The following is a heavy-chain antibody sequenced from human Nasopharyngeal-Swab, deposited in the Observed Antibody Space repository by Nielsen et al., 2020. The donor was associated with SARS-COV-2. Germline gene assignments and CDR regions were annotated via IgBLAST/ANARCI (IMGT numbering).Heavy chain of an antibody. D-gene: IGHD6-19*01. V-gene: IGHV4-39*07. CDR2: IYHTGVT. CDR1: GGSIIEADYY. CDR3: AREVGAGFLDH. Sequence: SETLSLTCSVSGGSIIEADYYWGWIRQPPGKGLEWIASIYHTGVTQYNPSLRSRVTLSVDMSKNQFSLRLTSVTAADTAVYYCAREVGAGFLDHWGQGTPVTVSS. J-gene: IGHJ4*02.